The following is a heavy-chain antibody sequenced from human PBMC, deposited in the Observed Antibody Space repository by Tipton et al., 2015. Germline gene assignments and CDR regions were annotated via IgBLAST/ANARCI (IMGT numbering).Heavy chain of an antibody. CDR2: LSWNSGSI. CDR1: GFIFSSYA. CDR3: ARDAGYSSGWYNYYHFGMDV. Sequence: SLRLSCAGSGFIFSSYAMSWVRQAPGKGLEWVSGLSWNSGSIDYANSVKGRFTISRDNAKNSLYLQMNSLRAEDTALYYCARDAGYSSGWYNYYHFGMDVWGQGTTVTVSS. D-gene: IGHD6-19*01. J-gene: IGHJ6*02. V-gene: IGHV3-9*01.